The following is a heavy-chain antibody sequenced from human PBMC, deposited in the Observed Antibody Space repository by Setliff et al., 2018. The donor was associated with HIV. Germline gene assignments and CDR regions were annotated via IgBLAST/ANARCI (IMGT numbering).Heavy chain of an antibody. Sequence: PSETLSLTCTVSGGSISSSSYYWGWIRQPPGKGLEWIGNIFYSGSTYYSPSLQSRVTISVDTSQYQFSLRLTSVTAADTAVYYCGRLSETAMASFDSWGQGILVTVSS. CDR1: GGSISSSSYY. D-gene: IGHD2-21*02. CDR2: IFYSGST. J-gene: IGHJ4*02. V-gene: IGHV4-39*01. CDR3: GRLSETAMASFDS.